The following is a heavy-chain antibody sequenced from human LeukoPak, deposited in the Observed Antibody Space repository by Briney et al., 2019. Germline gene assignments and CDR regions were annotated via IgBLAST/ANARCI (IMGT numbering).Heavy chain of an antibody. CDR3: AKVGIVVVAAASPALDS. V-gene: IGHV3-23*01. CDR1: GYTFSSYG. Sequence: GGSLRLSCAASGYTFSSYGMSWIRQAPGKGLEWVSSINGNGGGTYHADSVKGRFIISRDNSKNTLYLQMNSLRAEDTAVYYCAKVGIVVVAAASPALDSWGQGTQVTVSS. J-gene: IGHJ4*02. D-gene: IGHD2-15*01. CDR2: INGNGGGT.